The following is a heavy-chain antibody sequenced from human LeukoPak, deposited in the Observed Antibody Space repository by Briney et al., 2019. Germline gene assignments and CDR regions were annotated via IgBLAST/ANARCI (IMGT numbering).Heavy chain of an antibody. D-gene: IGHD3-10*01. CDR3: AKTYYYGSGSYPATGKGYYYMDV. Sequence: GGSLRLSCAASGFTFSSYGMHWVRQAPGKGLEWVAFIRYDGSNKYYADSVKGRFTISRDNSKNTLYLQMNSLRAEDTAVYYCAKTYYYGSGSYPATGKGYYYMDVWGKGTTVTISS. CDR2: IRYDGSNK. CDR1: GFTFSSYG. J-gene: IGHJ6*03. V-gene: IGHV3-30*02.